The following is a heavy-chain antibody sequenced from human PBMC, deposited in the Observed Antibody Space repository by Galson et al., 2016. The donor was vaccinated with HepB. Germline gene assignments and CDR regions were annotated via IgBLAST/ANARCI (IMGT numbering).Heavy chain of an antibody. Sequence: SETLSLTCTVSGGSISSSNYYWGWIRQPPGKGLEWIGSIYYGGSTYYSPSLKGRVTISVDTSKNQFSLKLSSVTAADTAVYYCASRETFVYYWYFDLWGRGTLVTVSS. CDR3: ASRETFVYYWYFDL. J-gene: IGHJ2*01. CDR1: GGSISSSNYY. V-gene: IGHV4-39*01. CDR2: IYYGGST.